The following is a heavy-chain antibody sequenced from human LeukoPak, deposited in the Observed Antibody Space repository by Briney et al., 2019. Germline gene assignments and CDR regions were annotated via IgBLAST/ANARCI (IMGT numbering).Heavy chain of an antibody. CDR3: ARHCITLGNWFDP. J-gene: IGHJ5*02. CDR1: GGSFSGYY. Sequence: SETLSLTCDVYGGSFSGYYWSWIRQPPGKGLEWIGEIDHTGRPYYNPSLKSRVTISLDTSKKQFSLKLSSVTAADTAVYYCARHCITLGNWFDPWGQGTLVTVSS. V-gene: IGHV4-34*01. CDR2: IDHTGRP. D-gene: IGHD1-20*01.